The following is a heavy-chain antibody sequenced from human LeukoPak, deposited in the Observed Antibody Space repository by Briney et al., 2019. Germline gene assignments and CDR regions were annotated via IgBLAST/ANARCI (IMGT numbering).Heavy chain of an antibody. V-gene: IGHV3-30*03. CDR1: GFTFSSYG. J-gene: IGHJ3*02. Sequence: GGSLRLSCAASGFTFSSYGMHWVRQAPGKGLEWVAVMSYDGSNKYYADSVKGRFTISRDNSKNTLYLQMNSLRAEDTAVYYCARAHGPQWAFDIWGQGTAVTVSS. D-gene: IGHD6-19*01. CDR3: ARAHGPQWAFDI. CDR2: MSYDGSNK.